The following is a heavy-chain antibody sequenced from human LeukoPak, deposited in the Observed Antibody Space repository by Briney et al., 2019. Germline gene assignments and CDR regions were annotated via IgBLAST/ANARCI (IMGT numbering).Heavy chain of an antibody. J-gene: IGHJ4*02. Sequence: SETLSLTCAVYGGSFSGYYWSWIRQHPGKGLEWIGYIYYSGSTYYNPSLKSRVTISVDTSKNQFSLKLSSVTAADTAVYYCARVFPNCSGGSCYYFDYWGQGTLVTVSS. CDR2: IYYSGST. D-gene: IGHD2-15*01. V-gene: IGHV4-31*11. CDR3: ARVFPNCSGGSCYYFDY. CDR1: GGSFSGYY.